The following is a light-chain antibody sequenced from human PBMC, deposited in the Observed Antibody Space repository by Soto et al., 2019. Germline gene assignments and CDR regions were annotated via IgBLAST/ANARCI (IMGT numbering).Light chain of an antibody. CDR3: SSYTSSSTLVV. CDR2: EVS. Sequence: QSALTQPASVSGSPGQSITISCTGTSSDVGGYNYVSWYQQHPGKAPKLMIYEVSNRPSGVSNGFSGSKSGNTASLTISGLQAEDEADYYCSSYTSSSTLVVFGSGTKLTVL. V-gene: IGLV2-14*01. CDR1: SSDVGGYNY. J-gene: IGLJ1*01.